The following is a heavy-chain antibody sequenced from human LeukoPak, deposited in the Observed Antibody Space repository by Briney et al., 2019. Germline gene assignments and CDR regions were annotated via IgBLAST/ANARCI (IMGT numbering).Heavy chain of an antibody. CDR1: GYRFTKSW. Sequence: GQSLRISCKGSGYRFTKSWIGWVRQMPGKGLEWLGIIYPDDSRTRYSPSFQGQVTMSVDKSISTAYLQWSSLKASDTAMYYCARPSYGASDYWGQGTLVTVSS. D-gene: IGHD4-17*01. CDR2: IYPDDSRT. CDR3: ARPSYGASDY. J-gene: IGHJ4*02. V-gene: IGHV5-51*01.